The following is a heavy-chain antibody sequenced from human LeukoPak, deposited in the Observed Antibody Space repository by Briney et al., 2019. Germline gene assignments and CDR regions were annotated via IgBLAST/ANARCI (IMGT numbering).Heavy chain of an antibody. D-gene: IGHD3-10*02. Sequence: GGSLRLSCTASGFTVSNYLMSWVRQAPGKGLEWVSVIFSGGTTFHADSVKGRFTVFRDVSKNTVYLQMNNLRVDDTATYYCVREVPMLWGQGALVTVTS. CDR3: VREVPML. J-gene: IGHJ4*02. CDR1: GFTVSNYL. CDR2: IFSGGTT. V-gene: IGHV3-53*01.